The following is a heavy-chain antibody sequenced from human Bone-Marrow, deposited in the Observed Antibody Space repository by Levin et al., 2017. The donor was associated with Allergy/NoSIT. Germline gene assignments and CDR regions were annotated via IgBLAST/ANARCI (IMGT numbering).Heavy chain of an antibody. CDR1: GYSFTSYW. Sequence: GESLKISCKGSGYSFTSYWIGWVRQMSGKGLEWMGIIYPGDSDTRYSPSFQGQVTISADKSISTAYLQWSSLKASDTAMYYCASAPTIFGVASGFDPWGQGTLVTVSS. CDR2: IYPGDSDT. D-gene: IGHD3-3*01. J-gene: IGHJ5*02. V-gene: IGHV5-51*01. CDR3: ASAPTIFGVASGFDP.